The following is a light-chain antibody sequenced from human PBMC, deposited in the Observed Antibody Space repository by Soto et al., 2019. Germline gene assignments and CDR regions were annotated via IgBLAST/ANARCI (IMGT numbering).Light chain of an antibody. Sequence: DIQMTQSQSSLSASVGDRVTITCRASQGIGSDLGWYQQKPGKAPKRLIYAASSLQSGVPSRFSGRGSGTEFTLTISSLQPEDFATYYCLQHNSYPPTFGGGTKVEIK. J-gene: IGKJ4*01. CDR2: AAS. V-gene: IGKV1-17*01. CDR1: QGIGSD. CDR3: LQHNSYPPT.